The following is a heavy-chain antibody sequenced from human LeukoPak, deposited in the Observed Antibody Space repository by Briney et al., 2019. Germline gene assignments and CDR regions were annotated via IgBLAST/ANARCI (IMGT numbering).Heavy chain of an antibody. V-gene: IGHV3-43D*03. CDR1: GFTFSSYS. J-gene: IGHJ4*02. CDR3: AKDKARYCSGGSCYSGFDY. D-gene: IGHD2-15*01. CDR2: ISWDGCST. Sequence: GGSLRLSCAASGFTFSSYSMNWVRQAPGKDLEWVSLISWDGCSTYYADSVKGRFTISRDNSKNSLYPQMNSLRAEDTALYYCAKDKARYCSGGSCYSGFDYWGQGTLVTVSS.